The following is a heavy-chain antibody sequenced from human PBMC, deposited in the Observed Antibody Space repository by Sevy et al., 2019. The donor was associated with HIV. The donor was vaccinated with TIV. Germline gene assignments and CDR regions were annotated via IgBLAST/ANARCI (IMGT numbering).Heavy chain of an antibody. CDR3: AKGDSSGWHGHFDY. J-gene: IGHJ4*02. D-gene: IGHD6-19*01. Sequence: GGSLRLSCAASGFTFSRCAMNWVRQAPGKGLEWVSDISASGGGTNYADSVKGRFTISRDNSKNTLYLQMNSLRAKDTAVYYCAKGDSSGWHGHFDYWGQGTLVTVSS. CDR1: GFTFSRCA. CDR2: ISASGGGT. V-gene: IGHV3-23*01.